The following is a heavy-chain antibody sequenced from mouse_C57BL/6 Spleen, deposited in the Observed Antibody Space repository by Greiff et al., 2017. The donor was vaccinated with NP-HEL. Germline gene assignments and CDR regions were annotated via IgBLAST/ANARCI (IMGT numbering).Heavy chain of an antibody. D-gene: IGHD1-1*01. CDR1: GYTFTDYY. J-gene: IGHJ1*03. V-gene: IGHV1-26*01. CDR3: ARDYCGSSYGWYFDV. CDR2: INPNNGGT. Sequence: EVQLQQSGPELVKPGASVKISCKASGYTFTDYYMNWVKQSHGKSLEWIGDINPNNGGTSYNQKFKGKATLTVDKSSSTAYMELRSLTSEDSAVYYCARDYCGSSYGWYFDVWGTGTTVTVSS.